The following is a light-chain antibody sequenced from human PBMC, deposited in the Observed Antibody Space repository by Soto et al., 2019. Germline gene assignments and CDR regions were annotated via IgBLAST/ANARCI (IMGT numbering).Light chain of an antibody. CDR3: QQYGSSPLT. CDR1: ESVSDNY. J-gene: IGKJ4*01. CDR2: GAS. V-gene: IGKV3-20*01. Sequence: IVLTQSPGTLSLSPVERATVSCMASESVSDNYLAWYQQRSGQAPRLVIYGASSRASAVPDRFSGSGSGADFTLTISRLEPEDFAVYYCQQYGSSPLTFGGGTKVDI.